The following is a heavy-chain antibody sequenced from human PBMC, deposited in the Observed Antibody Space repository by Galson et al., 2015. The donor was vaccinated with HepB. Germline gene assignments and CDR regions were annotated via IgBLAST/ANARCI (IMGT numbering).Heavy chain of an antibody. D-gene: IGHD2-2*01. CDR3: ARVDSGMYQLLGFYYYMDV. CDR2: IITHNVNT. Sequence: SVKVSCKASGYTFTSYGISWVRQAPGPGLEWMGWIITHNVNTNYAQKFQGRVTMTTDTSTSTAYMELRNLTSDDTAVYYCARVDSGMYQLLGFYYYMDVWGKGATVTVSS. CDR1: GYTFTSYG. J-gene: IGHJ6*03. V-gene: IGHV1-18*01.